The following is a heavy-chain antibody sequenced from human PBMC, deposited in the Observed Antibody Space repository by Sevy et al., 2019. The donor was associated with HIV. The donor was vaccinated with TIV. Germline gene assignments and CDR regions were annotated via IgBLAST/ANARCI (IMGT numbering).Heavy chain of an antibody. CDR3: AGENSWGRGYS. V-gene: IGHV4-59*08. D-gene: IGHD1-26*01. Sequence: SETLSLTCTVSGGSITSLYWNWIRQPPGKGLEWIANIYYNGHINYNPSLKSRVTLSLDASKNQFSLRLSSVTAADTAMYYCAGENSWGRGYSWGQGTLVTVSS. J-gene: IGHJ4*02. CDR2: IYYNGHI. CDR1: GGSITSLY.